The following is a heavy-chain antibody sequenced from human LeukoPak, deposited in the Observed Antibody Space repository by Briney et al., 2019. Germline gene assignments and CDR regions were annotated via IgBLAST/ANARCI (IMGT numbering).Heavy chain of an antibody. CDR2: IYPGDSDT. Sequence: LGESLKISCKGSGYSFTSYWIGWVRQMPGKGLEWMGIIYPGDSDTRYSPSFQGQVTISADKSISTAYLQWSSLKASDTAMYYCARLYDYGDYVVVGTYFDYWGQGTLVTVSS. CDR1: GYSFTSYW. CDR3: ARLYDYGDYVVVGTYFDY. J-gene: IGHJ4*02. V-gene: IGHV5-51*01. D-gene: IGHD4-17*01.